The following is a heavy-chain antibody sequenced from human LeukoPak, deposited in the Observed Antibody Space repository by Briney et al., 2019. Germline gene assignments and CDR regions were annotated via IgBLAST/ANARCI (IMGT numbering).Heavy chain of an antibody. V-gene: IGHV4-34*01. CDR1: GGSFSGYY. CDR2: INHSGST. J-gene: IGHJ4*02. CDR3: ARGLN. Sequence: SETLSLTCAVYGGSFSGYYWSWIRQPPGKGLEWIGEINHSGSTNYNPPLKSRVTISVDTSKNQFSLKLSSVTAADTAVYYCARGLNWGQGTLVTVSS.